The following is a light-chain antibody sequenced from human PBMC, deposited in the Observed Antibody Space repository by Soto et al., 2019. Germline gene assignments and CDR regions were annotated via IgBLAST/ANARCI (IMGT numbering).Light chain of an antibody. Sequence: QSVLTQPRSVSGSPGQSVTISCTGTSSYVGGYNYVSWYQQHPGKAPKLMIYDVSKRPSGVPDRFSGSKSGNTASLTISGLQAEDEADYYCCSYVGSYTLVFGGGTKVTVL. V-gene: IGLV2-11*01. CDR1: SSYVGGYNY. CDR3: CSYVGSYTLV. J-gene: IGLJ2*01. CDR2: DVS.